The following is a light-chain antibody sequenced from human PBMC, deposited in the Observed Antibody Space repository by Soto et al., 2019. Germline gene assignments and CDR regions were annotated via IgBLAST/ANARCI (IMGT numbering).Light chain of an antibody. V-gene: IGLV2-11*01. CDR1: SXDVGGHNY. J-gene: IGLJ1*01. CDR2: SVS. Sequence: QSALTQPRSVSGSPGQSITISCTGTSXDVGGHNYVSWYQQYPGKAPRLLLSSVSKRPSGVPDRFSGSKSGNTASLTISGLQAEDEADYYCCSYAGSYTYVFGTGTKV. CDR3: CSYAGSYTYV.